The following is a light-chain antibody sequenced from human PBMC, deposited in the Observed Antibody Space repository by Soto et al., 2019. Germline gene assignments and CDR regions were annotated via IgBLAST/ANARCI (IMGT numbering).Light chain of an antibody. CDR1: QDITTW. CDR3: QQSYSTPWT. V-gene: IGKV1-39*01. Sequence: IQMTQSNSTPSASLGGRVSITCLASQDITTWLAWYQQKPGKAPKLLIYDASSLLSGVPSRFSGSGSGTDFTLTISSLQPEDFATYYCQQSYSTPWTFGQRTKVDVK. CDR2: DAS. J-gene: IGKJ1*01.